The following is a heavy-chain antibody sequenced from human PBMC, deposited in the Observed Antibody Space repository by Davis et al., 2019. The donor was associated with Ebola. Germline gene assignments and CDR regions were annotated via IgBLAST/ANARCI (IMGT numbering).Heavy chain of an antibody. V-gene: IGHV4-39*07. CDR2: IYYSGIT. J-gene: IGHJ3*02. CDR3: ARDISTTVSAFDI. D-gene: IGHD2/OR15-2a*01. Sequence: PSETLSLTCSVSGGSISSSSYYWGWIRQPPGKGLEWIGSIYYSGITYYNPSLKSRVTISVDTSKNQFSLKLSSVTAADTAVYYCARDISTTVSAFDIWGQGTMVTVSS. CDR1: GGSISSSSYY.